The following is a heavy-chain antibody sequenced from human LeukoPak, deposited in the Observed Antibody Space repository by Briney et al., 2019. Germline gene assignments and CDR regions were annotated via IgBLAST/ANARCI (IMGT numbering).Heavy chain of an antibody. D-gene: IGHD2-21*02. CDR2: ISSSSYI. CDR3: AKDHQYCGGDCYSTTTYYFDY. Sequence: GGSLRLSCAASGFTFSNYSMAWVRQAPGKGLEWVSFISSSSYIYYADSVKGRFTISRDNAKNSLYLQMNSLRAEDTAVYYCAKDHQYCGGDCYSTTTYYFDYWGQGTLVTVSS. CDR1: GFTFSNYS. J-gene: IGHJ4*02. V-gene: IGHV3-21*04.